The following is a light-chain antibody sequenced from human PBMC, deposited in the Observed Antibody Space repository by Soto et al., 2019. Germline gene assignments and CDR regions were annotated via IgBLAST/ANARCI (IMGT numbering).Light chain of an antibody. CDR1: QSVNSNY. Sequence: EIVLTQSPGTLSLSPGERATLSCRSSQSVNSNYLAWYQQKPGQAPRLLIYAASSRAAGFPDRFSVSGSETDFTLTISRLEPEDFAVYYCQQYGGSPWTFGQGTKVEIK. CDR2: AAS. J-gene: IGKJ1*01. V-gene: IGKV3-20*01. CDR3: QQYGGSPWT.